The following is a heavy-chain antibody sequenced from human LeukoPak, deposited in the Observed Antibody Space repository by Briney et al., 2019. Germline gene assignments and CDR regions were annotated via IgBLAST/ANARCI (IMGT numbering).Heavy chain of an antibody. V-gene: IGHV1-8*01. J-gene: IGHJ4*02. CDR2: MNPNSGNT. CDR1: GYTFTSYD. CDR3: ASSPSGSYYQFDY. Sequence: ASVKVSCKASGYTFTSYDINWVRQATGQRLEWMGWMNPNSGNTGYAQKFQGRVTMTRNTSISTAYMELSSLRSEDTAVYYCASSPSGSYYQFDYWGQGTLVTVSS. D-gene: IGHD1-26*01.